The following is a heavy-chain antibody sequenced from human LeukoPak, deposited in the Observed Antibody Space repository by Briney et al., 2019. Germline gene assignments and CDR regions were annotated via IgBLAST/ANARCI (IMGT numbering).Heavy chain of an antibody. D-gene: IGHD6-6*01. J-gene: IGHJ4*02. CDR3: ARDPPAVAANTYG. V-gene: IGHV3-66*01. CDR1: GFTFNNYY. Sequence: PGGSLRLSCAASGFTFNNYYMRWVRQAPRKGLEVGSLIYSGGATFYADAVKGRFTISRDGSTNTLYLQMNSLRVEDTAVYYCARDPPAVAANTYGWGQGTLVTVSS. CDR2: IYSGGAT.